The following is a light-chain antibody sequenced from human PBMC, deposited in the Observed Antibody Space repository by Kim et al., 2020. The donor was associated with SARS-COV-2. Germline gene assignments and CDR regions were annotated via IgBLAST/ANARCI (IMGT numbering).Light chain of an antibody. V-gene: IGKV1-17*02. J-gene: IGKJ1*01. CDR1: QGIRTD. Sequence: ASVGDRIIITCRASQGIRTDLAWYQHKPGKAPKRLIYAASLLQTGVPARFSGSGLGTEFTLTISNLQPEDFATYYCLQHESRPWTFGEGTKVDIK. CDR3: LQHESRPWT. CDR2: AAS.